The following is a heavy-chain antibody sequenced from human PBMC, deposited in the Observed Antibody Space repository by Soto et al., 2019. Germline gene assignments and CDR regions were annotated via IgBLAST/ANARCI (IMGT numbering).Heavy chain of an antibody. CDR2: ISGSGGST. J-gene: IGHJ4*02. CDR3: AKAVVVAATPRYPFDY. CDR1: GFTFSSYA. D-gene: IGHD2-15*01. V-gene: IGHV3-23*01. Sequence: GGSLRLSCAASGFTFSSYAMSWVRQAPGKGLEWVSAISGSGGSTYYADSVKGRFTISRDNSKNTLYLQMNSLRAEDTAVYYCAKAVVVAATPRYPFDYWGQGTLVTVSS.